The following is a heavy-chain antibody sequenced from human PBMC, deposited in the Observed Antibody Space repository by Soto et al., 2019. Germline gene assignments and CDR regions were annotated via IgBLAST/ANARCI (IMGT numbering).Heavy chain of an antibody. Sequence: KTGGSLRLSCTASGFTFGDYAMSWFRQAPGKGLEWVGFIRSKAYGGTTEYAASVKGRFTISRDDSKSIAYLQMNSLKTEDTAVYYCTRAPITMIVVAPDYWGQGTLVTVSS. D-gene: IGHD3-22*01. CDR2: IRSKAYGGTT. V-gene: IGHV3-49*05. CDR1: GFTFGDYA. J-gene: IGHJ4*02. CDR3: TRAPITMIVVAPDY.